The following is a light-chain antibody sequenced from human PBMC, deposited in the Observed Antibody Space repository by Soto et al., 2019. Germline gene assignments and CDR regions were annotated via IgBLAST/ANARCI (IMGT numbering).Light chain of an antibody. Sequence: EIVLTQSPATLSLSPGERATLSCGASQSVSSSYLAWYQQKPDPAPRLLICDATSTATGIADRFSGSGAGKVFTLTISRLEPEDFALYFCQQYGSSPYTFGQGTKLEMK. CDR2: DAT. CDR1: QSVSSSY. CDR3: QQYGSSPYT. V-gene: IGKV3D-20*01. J-gene: IGKJ2*01.